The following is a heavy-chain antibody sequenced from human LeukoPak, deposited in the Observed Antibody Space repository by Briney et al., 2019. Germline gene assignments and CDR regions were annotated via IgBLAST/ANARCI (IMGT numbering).Heavy chain of an antibody. CDR2: IYYSGNT. J-gene: IGHJ4*02. Sequence: SETLSLTCAVYGGSFSGYYWSWIRQPPGKGLEWIGYIYYSGNTNCNPALKSRVTMSVDTSKNQFSLKLSSVTAADTVVYYCARDKGEYYDSSGYLDYWGQGALVTVSS. CDR1: GGSFSGYY. V-gene: IGHV4-59*01. D-gene: IGHD3-22*01. CDR3: ARDKGEYYDSSGYLDY.